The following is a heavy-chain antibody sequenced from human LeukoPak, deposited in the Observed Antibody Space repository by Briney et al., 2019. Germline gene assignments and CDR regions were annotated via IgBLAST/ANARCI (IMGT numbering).Heavy chain of an antibody. CDR3: ARGFSPRWIQLWSRRRWLLDY. Sequence: SETLSLTCTVSDDSITSYYWTWIRQPPGKGLEWIGYIYYIGNTNYNPSLKSRVSISVDTSKNQFSLNLSSVTAADTAVYYCARGFSPRWIQLWSRRRWLLDYWGQGTLVTVSS. CDR2: IYYIGNT. D-gene: IGHD5-18*01. J-gene: IGHJ4*02. V-gene: IGHV4-59*01. CDR1: DDSITSYY.